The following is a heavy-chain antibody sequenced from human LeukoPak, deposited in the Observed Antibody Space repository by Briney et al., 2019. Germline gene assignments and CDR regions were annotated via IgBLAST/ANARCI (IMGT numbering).Heavy chain of an antibody. CDR2: IYYSGST. J-gene: IGHJ5*02. Sequence: SETLSLTCTVSGGSISSYYWSWIRQPPGKGLEWIGYIYYSGSTNYNPSLKSRVTISVDTSKNQFSLKLSSVTAADTAVYYCARDGGSGSYYKPWFDPWGQGTLVTVSS. CDR3: ARDGGSGSYYKPWFDP. D-gene: IGHD3-10*01. CDR1: GGSISSYY. V-gene: IGHV4-59*01.